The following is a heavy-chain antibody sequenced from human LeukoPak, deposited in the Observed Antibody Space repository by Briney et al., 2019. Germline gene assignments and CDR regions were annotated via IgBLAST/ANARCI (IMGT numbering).Heavy chain of an antibody. J-gene: IGHJ4*02. CDR2: INPNSGGT. D-gene: IGHD6-13*01. CDR1: GYTFTGYH. Sequence: ASVKVSCKASGYTFTGYHMHWVRQAPGQGLEWMGWINPNSGGTNYAQKFQGWVTMTRDTSISTAYMELSRLRSDDTAVYYCARATGIAAAAPDYWGQGTLVTVSS. V-gene: IGHV1-2*04. CDR3: ARATGIAAAAPDY.